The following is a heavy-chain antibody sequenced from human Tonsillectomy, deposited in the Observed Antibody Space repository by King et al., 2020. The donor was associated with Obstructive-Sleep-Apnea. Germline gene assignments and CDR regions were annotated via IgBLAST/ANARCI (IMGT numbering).Heavy chain of an antibody. V-gene: IGHV1-18*04. D-gene: IGHD4-17*01. Sequence: QVQLVESGAEVKKPGASVKVSCKASGYTFTSYGISWVRQAPGQGLEWMGWISAYNGNTYYVQKLQGRVTMTTDTSTSTAYMELRSLRSDDTAVYFCASNLDYVDSPGAFDIWGQGTMVTVSS. CDR1: GYTFTSYG. J-gene: IGHJ3*02. CDR3: ASNLDYVDSPGAFDI. CDR2: ISAYNGNT.